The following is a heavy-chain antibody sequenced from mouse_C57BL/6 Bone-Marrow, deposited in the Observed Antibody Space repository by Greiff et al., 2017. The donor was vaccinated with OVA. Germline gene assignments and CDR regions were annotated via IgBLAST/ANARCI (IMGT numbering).Heavy chain of an antibody. CDR3: ARDNDYDRTGFAY. CDR1: GYTFTSYW. D-gene: IGHD2-4*01. Sequence: LQPGAELVKPGASVKMSCKASGYTFTSYWITWVKQRPGQGLEWIGDIYPGSGSTNYNEKFKSKATLTVDTSSSTAYMQLSSLTSEDSAVYYCARDNDYDRTGFAYWGQGTLVTVSA. CDR2: IYPGSGST. V-gene: IGHV1-55*01. J-gene: IGHJ3*01.